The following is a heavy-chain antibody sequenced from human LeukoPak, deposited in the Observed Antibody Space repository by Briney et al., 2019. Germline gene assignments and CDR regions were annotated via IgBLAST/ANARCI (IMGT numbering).Heavy chain of an antibody. CDR1: GFTFSSYG. J-gene: IGHJ5*02. CDR3: AKESLGYCSGGSCYSGVNWFDP. D-gene: IGHD2-15*01. Sequence: PGGSLRLSCAASGFTFSSYGMHWVRQAPGKGLEWVAVIWYDGSNKYYADSVKGRFTISRDNSKNTLYLQMNSLRAEDTAVYYCAKESLGYCSGGSCYSGVNWFDPWGQGTLVTVSS. V-gene: IGHV3-33*06. CDR2: IWYDGSNK.